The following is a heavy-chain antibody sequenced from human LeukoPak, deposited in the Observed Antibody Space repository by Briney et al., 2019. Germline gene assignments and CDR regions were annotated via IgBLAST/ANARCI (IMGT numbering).Heavy chain of an antibody. CDR1: GYPFDNFG. CDR2: ICAYNGNT. D-gene: IGHD4-17*01. V-gene: IGHV1-18*01. Sequence: ASVKVSCKASGYPFDNFGLTWVRQAPGQGLERIAWICAYNGNTHYAQKFRGRLTMTTDTSTTTAYLELRSLKSDDTAVYYCARDRLGGDLTGESLYWGQGTLVTVSS. J-gene: IGHJ4*02. CDR3: ARDRLGGDLTGESLY.